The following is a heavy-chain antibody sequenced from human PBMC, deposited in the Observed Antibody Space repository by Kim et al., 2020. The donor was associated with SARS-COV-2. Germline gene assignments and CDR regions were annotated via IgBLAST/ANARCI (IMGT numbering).Heavy chain of an antibody. V-gene: IGHV3-43*01. D-gene: IGHD5-18*01. CDR3: AKDGYSYGFFDY. J-gene: IGHJ4*02. Sequence: YYADSGKGRFTISRDNSKNSLYLQMNSLRTEDTALYYCAKDGYSYGFFDYWGQGTLVTVSS.